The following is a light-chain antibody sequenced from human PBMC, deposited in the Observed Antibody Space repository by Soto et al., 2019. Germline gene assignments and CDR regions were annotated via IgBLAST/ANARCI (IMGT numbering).Light chain of an antibody. V-gene: IGLV3-21*04. Sequence: SSELTQPPSVSVAPGQTARITCGGNNIGSKSVHWYQQKPGQAPVLVIYYDSDRPSGIPERFSGSNSGSTATLTISRVEAGDEADYYCQVWDRSSDHTVFGTGTKLTVL. J-gene: IGLJ1*01. CDR1: NIGSKS. CDR3: QVWDRSSDHTV. CDR2: YDS.